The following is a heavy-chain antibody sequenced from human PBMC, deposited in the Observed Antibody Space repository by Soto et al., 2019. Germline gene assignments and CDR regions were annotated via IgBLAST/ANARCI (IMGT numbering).Heavy chain of an antibody. CDR2: IHYSGST. CDR3: AYWYTINWSNYDF. J-gene: IGHJ4*02. Sequence: SETLSLTCSVSGGSVSSVNYYWNWIRQPPGKGLEWIGYIHYSGSTNYNPSLKSRVTISVDTSKNPFSLKLSSVTAAATAVYYCAYWYTINWSNYDFSGKGTPVTVSS. D-gene: IGHD6-13*01. V-gene: IGHV4-61*01. CDR1: GGSVSSVNYY.